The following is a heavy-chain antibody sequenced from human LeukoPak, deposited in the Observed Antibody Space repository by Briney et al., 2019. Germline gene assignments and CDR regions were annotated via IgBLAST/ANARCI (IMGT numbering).Heavy chain of an antibody. CDR3: ASDSYCGGDCYSANDY. V-gene: IGHV3-30-3*01. CDR2: ISYDGSNK. Sequence: GRSLRLSCAASGFTFSSYAMHWVRQAPGKGLEWVAVISYDGSNKYYADSVKGRFTISRDNSKNTLYLQMNSLRAEDTAVYYCASDSYCGGDCYSANDYWGQGTLVTVSS. CDR1: GFTFSSYA. D-gene: IGHD2-21*02. J-gene: IGHJ4*02.